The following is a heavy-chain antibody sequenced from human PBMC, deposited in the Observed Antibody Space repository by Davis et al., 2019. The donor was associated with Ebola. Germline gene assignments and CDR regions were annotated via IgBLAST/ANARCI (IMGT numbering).Heavy chain of an antibody. Sequence: SETLSLTCTVSGGSTSTYYWSWIWQPPGKGLEWIGYIYYSGSTNYNPSLKSRVTISVDTSKNQFSLKLSSVTAADTAVYYCARVDPLGGMDVWGQGTTVTVSS. CDR1: GGSTSTYY. V-gene: IGHV4-59*01. CDR3: ARVDPLGGMDV. D-gene: IGHD7-27*01. J-gene: IGHJ6*02. CDR2: IYYSGST.